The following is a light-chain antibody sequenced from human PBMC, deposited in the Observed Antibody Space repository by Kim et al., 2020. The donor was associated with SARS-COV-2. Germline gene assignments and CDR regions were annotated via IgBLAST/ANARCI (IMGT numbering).Light chain of an antibody. CDR2: GAS. CDR3: QQYGSSPRT. J-gene: IGKJ1*01. V-gene: IGKV3-20*01. Sequence: SQGERATLSCRASQSISNNYLAWYQQKPGQAPRLLIYGASNRATGIPDRFSGSGSGTDFTLTISRLEPEDFAVYYCQQYGSSPRTFGQGTKVDIK. CDR1: QSISNNY.